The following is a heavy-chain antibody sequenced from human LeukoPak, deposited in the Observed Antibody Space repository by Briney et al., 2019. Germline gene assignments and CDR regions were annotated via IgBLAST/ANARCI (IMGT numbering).Heavy chain of an antibody. D-gene: IGHD1-7*01. Sequence: GESLKISCKGSGYRFTDYWIGWVRQMPGKGLEWMGIIYPGDSDTRYSPSFQGQVTISADKSINTAHLQWSSLKASDTAMYYCARGAAGTTPDYYYFGLDVWGQGTTVRVSS. CDR2: IYPGDSDT. CDR3: ARGAAGTTPDYYYFGLDV. J-gene: IGHJ6*02. V-gene: IGHV5-51*01. CDR1: GYRFTDYW.